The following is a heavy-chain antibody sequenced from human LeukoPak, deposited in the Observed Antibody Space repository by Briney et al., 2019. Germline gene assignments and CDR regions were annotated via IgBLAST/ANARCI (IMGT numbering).Heavy chain of an antibody. CDR2: INWNGGST. V-gene: IGHV3-20*04. CDR1: GFTFDDHG. Sequence: GGSLRLSCTASGFTFDDHGMSWVRQAPGKGLEWVSGINWNGGSTGYADSVKGRFTISRDNAKNSLYLQMNSLRAEDTALYYCASGGIYYGAAFDFWGQGSLVTVSS. J-gene: IGHJ4*02. CDR3: ASGGIYYGAAFDF. D-gene: IGHD1-26*01.